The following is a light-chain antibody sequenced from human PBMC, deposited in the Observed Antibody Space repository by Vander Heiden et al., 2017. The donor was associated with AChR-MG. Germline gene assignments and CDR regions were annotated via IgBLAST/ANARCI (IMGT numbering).Light chain of an antibody. J-gene: IGLJ2*01. Sequence: QSALTQPAPVSGSPGQSITISCTGTSSDVGSYNYVSWYQQHPGKAPKLMIYDISKRPSGVSNRFSGSKSGNTASLTISGLQAEDEADYYCSSYTSSSTLFGGGTKLTVL. CDR3: SSYTSSSTL. CDR1: SSDVGSYNY. CDR2: DIS. V-gene: IGLV2-14*01.